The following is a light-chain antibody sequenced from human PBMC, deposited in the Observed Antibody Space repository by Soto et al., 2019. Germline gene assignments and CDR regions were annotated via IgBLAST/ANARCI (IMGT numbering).Light chain of an antibody. CDR1: QSVSSR. CDR3: QHYYSLPLT. CDR2: GAS. V-gene: IGKV3D-15*02. J-gene: IGKJ3*01. Sequence: EILRIQTPSTLSLSPGERDTLSCRASQSVSSRLAWYQQKPGQAPRLLISGASSRDTGIPDRFSGSGSETDFTLTISSMQAEDAAVYYCQHYYSLPLTFGPGTKVDI.